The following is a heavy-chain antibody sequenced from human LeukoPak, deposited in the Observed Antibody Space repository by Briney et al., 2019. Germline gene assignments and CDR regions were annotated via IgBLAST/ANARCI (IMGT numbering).Heavy chain of an antibody. Sequence: SETLSLTCVVSGDSIDTNDWWNWVRQPPGKGLEWIGEISHDGNTIYNPSLKSRVTISVDKSKNQFSLKLSSVTAADTAVYYCARGMVRGAANWFDPWGQGTLVTVSS. CDR3: ARGMVRGAANWFDP. CDR2: ISHDGNT. V-gene: IGHV4-4*02. CDR1: GDSIDTNDW. J-gene: IGHJ5*02. D-gene: IGHD3-10*01.